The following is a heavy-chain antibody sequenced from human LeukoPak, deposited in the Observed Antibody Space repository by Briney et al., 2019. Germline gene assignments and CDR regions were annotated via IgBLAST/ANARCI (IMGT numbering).Heavy chain of an antibody. Sequence: GALRLSCATSGFTFNLYAMHWVRHAPGKGLEWVALLAYDGTNEYYADSVKGRFTISRDNSKNSVYLQMNSLKYEDTAVYYCAKGGPLGDTNRFDQWGQGTLVSVSS. J-gene: IGHJ5*02. V-gene: IGHV3-30*04. CDR2: LAYDGTNE. CDR3: AKGGPLGDTNRFDQ. CDR1: GFTFNLYA. D-gene: IGHD2-8*01.